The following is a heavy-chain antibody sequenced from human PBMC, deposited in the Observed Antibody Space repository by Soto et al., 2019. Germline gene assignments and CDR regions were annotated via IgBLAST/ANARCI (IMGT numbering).Heavy chain of an antibody. Sequence: GASLKISCQASGYSFISSWIGWVRQMPGKGLEWTGIIYPGDSDTRYSPSFQGQVTISADKSTSTAYLQWSSLKASDTATYYCARVMAASGTAFDYWGQGALVTVSS. V-gene: IGHV5-51*01. CDR2: IYPGDSDT. J-gene: IGHJ4*02. D-gene: IGHD6-13*01. CDR3: ARVMAASGTAFDY. CDR1: GYSFISSW.